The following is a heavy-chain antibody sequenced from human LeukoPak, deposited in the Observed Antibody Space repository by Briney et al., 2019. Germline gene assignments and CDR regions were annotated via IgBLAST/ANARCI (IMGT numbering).Heavy chain of an antibody. CDR2: IIPIFGTA. V-gene: IGHV1-69*05. CDR3: ARLGQQVGATRDY. Sequence: SVKVSCKASGGTFSSYAISWVRQAPGQGLEWMGKIIPIFGTANYAQKFQGRVTITTDESTSTAYMELSSLRSEDTAVYYCARLGQQVGATRDYWGQGTLVTVSS. J-gene: IGHJ4*02. D-gene: IGHD1-26*01. CDR1: GGTFSSYA.